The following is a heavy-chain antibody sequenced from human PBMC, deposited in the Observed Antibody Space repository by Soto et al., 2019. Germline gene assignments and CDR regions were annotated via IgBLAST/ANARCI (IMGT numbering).Heavy chain of an antibody. CDR3: XXXXXXXXXXYYMTKGKRENWFDP. CDR1: GFTFSSYA. V-gene: IGHV3-23*01. J-gene: IGHJ5*02. D-gene: IGHD3-10*01. CDR2: ISGSGGST. Sequence: GGSLRLSCAASGFTFSSYAMSWVRQAPGKGLEWVSAISGSGGSTYYADSVKGRFTISRENXXXXXXXXXXXXXSEDXXXXXXXXXXXXXXXXYYMTKGKRENWFDPWGQGTLVTVSS.